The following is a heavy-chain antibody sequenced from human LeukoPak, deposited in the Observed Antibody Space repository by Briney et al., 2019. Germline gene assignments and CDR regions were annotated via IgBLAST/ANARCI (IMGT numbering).Heavy chain of an antibody. Sequence: GGSLRLSCAASGFTFSSYSMNWVRQAPGKGLEWVSYISSSSSTIYYADSVKGRFTISRDNAKNSLYLQMNSLRAEDTAVYYCARNRLPYSSGPVDYWGQGTLVTVSS. J-gene: IGHJ4*02. CDR1: GFTFSSYS. CDR2: ISSSSSTI. V-gene: IGHV3-48*04. CDR3: ARNRLPYSSGPVDY. D-gene: IGHD6-19*01.